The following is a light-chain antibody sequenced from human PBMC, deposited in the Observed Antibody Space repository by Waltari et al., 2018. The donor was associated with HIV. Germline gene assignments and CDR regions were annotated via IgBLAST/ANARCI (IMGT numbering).Light chain of an antibody. Sequence: QSVLTQPPSASGTPGPRVTISCSGSSSNIGANYVYWYQQLPGTAPKLLIYRNTPRPSGYPDRFCGSKARTTSCLAMSGLRSKVEANYLCAAWGDGHSNVVFGGGTKLTVL. CDR3: AAWGDGHSNVV. J-gene: IGLJ2*01. V-gene: IGLV1-47*01. CDR2: RNT. CDR1: SSNIGANY.